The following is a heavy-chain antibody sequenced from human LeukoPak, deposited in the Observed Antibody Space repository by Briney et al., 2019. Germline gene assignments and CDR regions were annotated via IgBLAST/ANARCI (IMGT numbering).Heavy chain of an antibody. Sequence: GGSLRLSCAASGFTFSSYEMNWVRQAPGKGLEWVSYISSSGSTIYYADSVKGRFTISRDNAKNSLYLQMNSLRAEDTAVYYCARPVGYSGSGSYYGYWGQGTLVTVSS. J-gene: IGHJ4*02. CDR3: ARPVGYSGSGSYYGY. CDR2: ISSSGSTI. D-gene: IGHD3-10*01. CDR1: GFTFSSYE. V-gene: IGHV3-48*03.